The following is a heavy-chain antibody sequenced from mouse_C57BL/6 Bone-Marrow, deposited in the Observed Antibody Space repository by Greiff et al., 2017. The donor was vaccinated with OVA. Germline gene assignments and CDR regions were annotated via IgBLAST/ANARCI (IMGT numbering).Heavy chain of an antibody. V-gene: IGHV3-1*01. CDR3: ARAYSLGYFDV. J-gene: IGHJ1*03. Sequence: EVQLKESGPGMVKPSQSLSLTCTVTGYSITSGYDWHWIRHFPGNKLEWMGYISYSGSTNYNPSLKSRISITHDTSKNHFFLKLNSVTTEDTATYYCARAYSLGYFDVWGTGTTVTVSS. CDR1: GYSITSGYD. D-gene: IGHD2-10*01. CDR2: ISYSGST.